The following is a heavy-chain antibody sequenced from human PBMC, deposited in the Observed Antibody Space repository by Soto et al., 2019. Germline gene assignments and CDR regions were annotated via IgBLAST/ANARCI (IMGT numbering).Heavy chain of an antibody. J-gene: IGHJ6*02. CDR3: ASRSYRPFYYYYGMDV. Sequence: GASVQVSCKASGGTFSSYAISWVRQAPGQGLEWMGGIIPIFGTAYYAQKFQGRVTITADESTSTAYMELSSLRSEDTAVYYCASRSYRPFYYYYGMDVWGQGTTVTVSS. V-gene: IGHV1-69*13. CDR2: IIPIFGTA. D-gene: IGHD3-10*01. CDR1: GGTFSSYA.